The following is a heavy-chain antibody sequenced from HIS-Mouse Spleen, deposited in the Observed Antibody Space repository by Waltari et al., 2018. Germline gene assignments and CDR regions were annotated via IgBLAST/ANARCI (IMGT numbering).Heavy chain of an antibody. J-gene: IGHJ2*01. CDR2: IYYSGST. D-gene: IGHD6-13*01. CDR3: AREIPYSSSWYDWYFDL. Sequence: QLQLQESGPGLVKPSETLSLTCIVSGGSISSSSYQWGVIRQPPGKGLEWIGSIYYSGSTYYNPSLKSRVTISVDTSKNQFSLKLSSVTAADTAVYYCAREIPYSSSWYDWYFDLWGRGTLVTVSS. V-gene: IGHV4-39*07. CDR1: GGSISSSSYQ.